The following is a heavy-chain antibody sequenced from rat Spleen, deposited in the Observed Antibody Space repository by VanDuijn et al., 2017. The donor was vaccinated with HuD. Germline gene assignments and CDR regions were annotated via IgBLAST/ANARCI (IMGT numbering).Heavy chain of an antibody. J-gene: IGHJ2*01. CDR1: GFTFSDSY. CDR2: ISTSGGST. CDR3: ARHGYYFDY. Sequence: EVQLVESGGGLVQPGRSLKLSCAASGFTFSDSYMAWVRQAPTKGLEWVASISTSGGSTYYRDSVKGRFTISRDNAKSSLYLQMDSLRSEDTATYYCARHGYYFDYWGQGVMVTVSS. V-gene: IGHV5-25*01.